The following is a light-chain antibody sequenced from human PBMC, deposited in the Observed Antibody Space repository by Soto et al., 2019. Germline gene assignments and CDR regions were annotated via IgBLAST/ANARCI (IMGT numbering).Light chain of an antibody. J-gene: IGLJ3*02. CDR2: EVN. CDR1: SSDVGGYTS. Sequence: QSALTQPPSASGSPGQSVTISCTGTSSDVGGYTSVSWYQQHTCKAPKLMIYEVNKRPSGVPDRFSGSKSGNTASLTVSGLQSEDEADYYCSSYAGSDKCVLFGGGTKLTVL. CDR3: SSYAGSDKCVL. V-gene: IGLV2-8*01.